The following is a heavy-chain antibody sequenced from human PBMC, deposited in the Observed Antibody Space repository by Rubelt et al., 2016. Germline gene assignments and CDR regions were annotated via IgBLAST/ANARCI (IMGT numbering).Heavy chain of an antibody. CDR2: HSAYNGKK. J-gene: IGHJ4*02. CDR3: ARGRDSSS. CDR1: GYTFTSYG. V-gene: IGHV1-18*01. D-gene: IGHD6-13*01. Sequence: QVQLVQSGAEVKKPGASVKVSCKASGYTFTSYGISWVRQAPGQGLEWMGWHSAYNGKKKFATEVQGRVTMSTDTSTGAAYMELRSRRSDDTAVYYCARGRDSSSWGQGTLVTVSS.